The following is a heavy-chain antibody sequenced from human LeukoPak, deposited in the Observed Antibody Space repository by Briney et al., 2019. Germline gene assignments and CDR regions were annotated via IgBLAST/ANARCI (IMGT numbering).Heavy chain of an antibody. J-gene: IGHJ4*02. CDR1: GFTFSSYG. CDR2: IWYDGSNK. V-gene: IGHV3-30*02. CDR3: AKFINYGDFDY. D-gene: IGHD4-17*01. Sequence: AGGSLRLSCAASGFTFSSYGMHWVRQAPGKGLEWVAVIWYDGSNKYYADSVKGRFTISRDNSKNTLYLQMNSLRAEDTAVYYCAKFINYGDFDYWGQGTLVTVSS.